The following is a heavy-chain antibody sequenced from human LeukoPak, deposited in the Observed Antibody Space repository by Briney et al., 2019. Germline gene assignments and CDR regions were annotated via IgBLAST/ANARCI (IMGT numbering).Heavy chain of an antibody. V-gene: IGHV4-4*07. J-gene: IGHJ4*02. CDR3: ASSTRLKEYSGYDTLDY. CDR1: GGSISSYY. CDR2: IYTSGST. Sequence: KPSKTLSLTCTVSGGSISSYYWSWIRQPAGKGLEWIGRIYTSGSTNYNPSLKSRVTMSVDTSKNQFSLKLSSVTAADTAVYYCASSTRLKEYSGYDTLDYWGQGTLVTVSS. D-gene: IGHD5-12*01.